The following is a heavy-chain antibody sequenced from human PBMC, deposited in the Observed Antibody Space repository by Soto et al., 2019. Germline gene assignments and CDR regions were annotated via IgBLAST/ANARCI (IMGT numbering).Heavy chain of an antibody. CDR2: IYYSGTT. CDR1: GGPISSGGFS. Sequence: KPSETLSLTCTVSGGPISSGGFSWSWIRQHPGKGLEWIGYIYYSGTTSYNPSLKSRVTMSVDTSKNQFSLKLNSVTAADTAVYYCAKEGRDYSDTSGYPYHFEHWGPGTLVTVSS. D-gene: IGHD3-22*01. V-gene: IGHV4-31*03. CDR3: AKEGRDYSDTSGYPYHFEH. J-gene: IGHJ4*02.